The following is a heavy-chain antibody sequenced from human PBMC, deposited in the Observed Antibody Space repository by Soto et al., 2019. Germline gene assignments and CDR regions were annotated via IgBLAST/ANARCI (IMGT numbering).Heavy chain of an antibody. Sequence: QVQLVQSGSEVINPGSSVKVSCKASGTTFSNYDINWVRQAPGQGLEWLGGIIPTFGLPNYSQKFQDRLTITADESTTTAYMDLSSLTSEDTAVYFCAGRDGYTPWGQGTLVTVSA. CDR3: AGRDGYTP. CDR1: GTTFSNYD. J-gene: IGHJ5*02. D-gene: IGHD5-12*01. CDR2: IIPTFGLP. V-gene: IGHV1-69*01.